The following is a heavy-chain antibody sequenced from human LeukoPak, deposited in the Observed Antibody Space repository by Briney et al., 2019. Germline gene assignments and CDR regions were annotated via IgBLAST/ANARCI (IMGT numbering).Heavy chain of an antibody. Sequence: PGRSLRLSCAASGFTVSSNYMSWVRQAPGKGLEWVSVIYSGGSTYYADSVKGRFTISRDNSKNTLYLQMNSLRAEDTAVYYCARDPGPYFTAMFHWGQGTLVTVSS. CDR1: GFTVSSNY. D-gene: IGHD5-18*01. CDR3: ARDPGPYFTAMFH. CDR2: IYSGGST. V-gene: IGHV3-53*01. J-gene: IGHJ4*02.